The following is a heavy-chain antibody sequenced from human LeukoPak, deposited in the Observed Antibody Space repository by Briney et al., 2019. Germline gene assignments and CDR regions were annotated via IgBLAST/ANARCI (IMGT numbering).Heavy chain of an antibody. D-gene: IGHD6-13*01. CDR2: INPNSGGT. Sequence: ASVKVSCKASGYTFTGYYMHWVRQAPGQGLEWMGWINPNSGGTNYAQKFQGRVTMTRDTSISTAYMELSRLRSDDTAVYYCARSIAAAPGWFDPWGQGTLVTVSS. CDR3: ARSIAAAPGWFDP. CDR1: GYTFTGYY. J-gene: IGHJ5*02. V-gene: IGHV1-2*02.